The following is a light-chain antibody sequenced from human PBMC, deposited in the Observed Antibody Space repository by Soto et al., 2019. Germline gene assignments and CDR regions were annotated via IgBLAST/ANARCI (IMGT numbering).Light chain of an antibody. Sequence: VVTQPPSVSVAPGQTATVTCGGNNVGSKSVHWYQQKPGQAPVLVVYDDSDRPSGIPERFSGSNSGNTATLTISRVEAGDEADYYCQVWDTTSDQGVFGTGTKVTVL. CDR3: QVWDTTSDQGV. CDR2: DDS. V-gene: IGLV3-21*02. CDR1: NVGSKS. J-gene: IGLJ1*01.